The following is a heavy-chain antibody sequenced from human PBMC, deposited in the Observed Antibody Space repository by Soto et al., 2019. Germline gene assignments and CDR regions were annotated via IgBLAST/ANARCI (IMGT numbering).Heavy chain of an antibody. CDR2: ISAYNGDT. Sequence: AAVKVSCKASGYTFRSYGISWLRQAPGQGLEGVGWISAYNGDTHYAPKFQDRITLTTETSTDTAYMQVRSLRLDDTAVYYCARDWSRYYDNSGLIWFYWGQGSLVTVSS. J-gene: IGHJ4*02. V-gene: IGHV1-18*04. CDR3: ARDWSRYYDNSGLIWFY. D-gene: IGHD3-22*01. CDR1: GYTFRSYG.